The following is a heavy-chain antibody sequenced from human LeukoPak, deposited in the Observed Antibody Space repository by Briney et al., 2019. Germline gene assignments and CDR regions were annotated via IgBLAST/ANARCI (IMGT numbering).Heavy chain of an antibody. V-gene: IGHV1-24*01. Sequence: ASVKVSCKVSGYTLTELSMHWVRQAPGKGLEWMGGFDPEDGETIYAQKFQGRVTMTEDTSTDTAYMELSSLRSEDTAVYYCATGPPLTTYNWLDPWGQGTLVTVFS. CDR1: GYTLTELS. D-gene: IGHD4-17*01. CDR3: ATGPPLTTYNWLDP. CDR2: FDPEDGET. J-gene: IGHJ5*02.